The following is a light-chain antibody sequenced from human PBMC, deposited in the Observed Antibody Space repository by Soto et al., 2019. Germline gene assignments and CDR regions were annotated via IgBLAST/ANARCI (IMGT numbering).Light chain of an antibody. J-gene: IGKJ5*01. V-gene: IGKV3-15*01. CDR2: GTS. CDR1: QSVSSSY. Sequence: EIVLTQSPATLSLSPGERATLSCGASQSVSSSYLAWYQQKPGQAPRLLIYGTSTRATGVPARFSGSGSGTDFTLTISSLQAADFAVYHCQHYNNWPITFGQGTRLEIK. CDR3: QHYNNWPIT.